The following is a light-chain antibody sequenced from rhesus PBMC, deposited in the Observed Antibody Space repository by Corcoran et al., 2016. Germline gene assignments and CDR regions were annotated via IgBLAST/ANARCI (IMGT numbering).Light chain of an antibody. Sequence: DIQMTQSPSSLSASVGDKVPITCRASQGISNTLAWYQQKPGKVPKLLICCASTLPSGVPSRFRGSGSGTDFTLTISSLQPEDFATYYCQHDYVTPYSFGQGTKGEVK. CDR1: QGISNT. V-gene: IGKV1-33*02. J-gene: IGKJ2*01. CDR2: CAS. CDR3: QHDYVTPYS.